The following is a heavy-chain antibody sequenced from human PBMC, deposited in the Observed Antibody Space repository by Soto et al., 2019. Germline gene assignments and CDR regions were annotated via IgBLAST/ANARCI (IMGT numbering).Heavy chain of an antibody. CDR3: ARERGRIAAAGKAVFRGYYYGMDV. D-gene: IGHD6-13*01. Sequence: GASVKVSCKASGYTFTGYYMHWVRQAPGQGLEWMGWINPNSGGTNYAQKFQGWVTMTRDTSISTAYMELSRLRSDDTAVYYCARERGRIAAAGKAVFRGYYYGMDVWGQGTTVTVSS. V-gene: IGHV1-2*04. CDR2: INPNSGGT. J-gene: IGHJ6*02. CDR1: GYTFTGYY.